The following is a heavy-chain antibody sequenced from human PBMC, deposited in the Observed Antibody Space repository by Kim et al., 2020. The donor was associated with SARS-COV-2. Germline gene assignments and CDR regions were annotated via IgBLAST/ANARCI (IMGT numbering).Heavy chain of an antibody. Sequence: GGSLRLSCAASGFIFSSYALTWVRQAPGKGLEWVSSISGNSAYTNYADSVKGRFTISRDNSKNTVSLQMNSLRAEDTAVYYCAKVPNSGSYYWVDYWGQGTLVTVSS. V-gene: IGHV3-23*01. CDR2: ISGNSAYT. CDR3: AKVPNSGSYYWVDY. J-gene: IGHJ4*02. CDR1: GFIFSSYA. D-gene: IGHD1-26*01.